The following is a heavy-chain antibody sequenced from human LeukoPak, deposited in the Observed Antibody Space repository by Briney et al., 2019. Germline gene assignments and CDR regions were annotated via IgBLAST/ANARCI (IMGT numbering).Heavy chain of an antibody. CDR3: AKAAGGYFDY. Sequence: GGSLRLSCAASGFTFDDYAMHWVRQAPGKGLEWVSGISWNSGSIGYADSVKGRFTISRDNAKNSLYLQMNSLRAEDTALYYCAKAAGGYFDYWGQGTLITVSS. D-gene: IGHD4-23*01. V-gene: IGHV3-9*01. CDR2: ISWNSGSI. J-gene: IGHJ4*02. CDR1: GFTFDDYA.